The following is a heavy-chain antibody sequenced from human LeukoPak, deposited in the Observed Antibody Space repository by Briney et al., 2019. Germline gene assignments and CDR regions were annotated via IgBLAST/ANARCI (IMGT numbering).Heavy chain of an antibody. V-gene: IGHV4-61*01. CDR1: GGSVSSGSYY. CDR3: ARGRDDDREGVLLSNWFDP. Sequence: PSETLSLTCTVSGGSVSSGSYYWSWFRQPPGKGLEWIGYIQFPGSTNYNPSLKSRVTMSVDTSKNQFSLKLSSVTAADTAVYYCARGRDDDREGVLLSNWFDPWGQGTLVTVSS. D-gene: IGHD3-10*01. J-gene: IGHJ5*02. CDR2: IQFPGST.